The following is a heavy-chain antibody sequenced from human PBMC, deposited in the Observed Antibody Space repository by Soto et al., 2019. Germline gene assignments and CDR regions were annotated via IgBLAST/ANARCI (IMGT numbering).Heavy chain of an antibody. Sequence: GASVKVSCKSSGYTFTSYYMHWVRQAPGQGLEWMGIINPSGGSTSYAQKFQGRVTMTRDTSTSTVYMELSSLRSEDTAVYYCARVGIAVAVPKEGFDYWGQGTLVTVSS. V-gene: IGHV1-46*01. J-gene: IGHJ4*02. CDR2: INPSGGST. D-gene: IGHD6-19*01. CDR3: ARVGIAVAVPKEGFDY. CDR1: GYTFTSYY.